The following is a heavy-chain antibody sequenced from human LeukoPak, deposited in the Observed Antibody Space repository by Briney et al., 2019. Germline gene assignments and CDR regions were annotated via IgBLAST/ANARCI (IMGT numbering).Heavy chain of an antibody. CDR1: GGSISSSSYY. Sequence: KPSETLSLTCTVSGGSISSSSYYWGWIRQPPGKGLEWIGSIYYSGGTYYNPSLKSRVTISVDTSKNQFSLKLSSVTAADTAVYYCARQSSSAGNGGGFDYWGQGTLVTVSS. V-gene: IGHV4-39*01. D-gene: IGHD4-23*01. J-gene: IGHJ4*02. CDR2: IYYSGGT. CDR3: ARQSSSAGNGGGFDY.